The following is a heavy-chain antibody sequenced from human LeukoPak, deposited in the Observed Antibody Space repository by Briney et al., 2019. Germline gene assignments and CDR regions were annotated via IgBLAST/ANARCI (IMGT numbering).Heavy chain of an antibody. Sequence: GGSLRLSCVGSGFTFRSHAMSWVRQAPEKGLEFVSGIYENGGTTYYADSVKGRFSISRDNSKNTLYLQMNSLRAEDTAVYYCARLQTVRGFDPWGQGTLVTVSS. CDR2: IYENGGTT. V-gene: IGHV3-23*01. J-gene: IGHJ5*02. CDR3: ARLQTVRGFDP. D-gene: IGHD2-15*01. CDR1: GFTFRSHA.